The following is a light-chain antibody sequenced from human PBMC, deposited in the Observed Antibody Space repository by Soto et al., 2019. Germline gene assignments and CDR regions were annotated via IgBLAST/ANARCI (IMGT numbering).Light chain of an antibody. J-gene: IGLJ1*01. CDR1: SSDVGGYNY. Sequence: QSALTQPASVSGSPGQSITISCTGTSSDVGGYNYVSWYQQHPGKAPKLMIYDVSNRPSGVSNRFSGSKSGNTASLTISGLQGEDEADYYCSSYTGSTTYVFGIGTKLTVL. V-gene: IGLV2-14*01. CDR3: SSYTGSTTYV. CDR2: DVS.